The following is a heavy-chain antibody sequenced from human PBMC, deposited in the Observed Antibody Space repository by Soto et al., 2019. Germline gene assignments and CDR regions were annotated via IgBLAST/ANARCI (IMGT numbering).Heavy chain of an antibody. Sequence: PSETLSLTCTVSGAYVSDFSWSWIRQPAGKGLEWIGRITVNGITQYTPSFRSRVTMSMDTSRNQFSLNLQSATAADTALYYCVRESGENWTYEAHWGQGTLVTVSS. CDR3: VRESGENWTYEAH. D-gene: IGHD1-7*01. J-gene: IGHJ1*01. V-gene: IGHV4-4*07. CDR1: GAYVSDFS. CDR2: ITVNGIT.